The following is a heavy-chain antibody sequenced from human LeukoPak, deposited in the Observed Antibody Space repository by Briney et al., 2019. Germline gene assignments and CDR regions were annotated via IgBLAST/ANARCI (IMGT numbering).Heavy chain of an antibody. J-gene: IGHJ4*02. V-gene: IGHV1-69*13. CDR1: GGTFSSYA. D-gene: IGHD5-18*01. CDR3: AKSGGSYGYFREFDY. CDR2: IIPIFGTA. Sequence: SVKVSCKASGGTFSSYAISWVRQAPGQGLEWMGGIIPIFGTANYAQKFQGRVTITADESTSTAYMELSSLRSEDTAVYYCAKSGGSYGYFREFDYWGQGTLVTVSS.